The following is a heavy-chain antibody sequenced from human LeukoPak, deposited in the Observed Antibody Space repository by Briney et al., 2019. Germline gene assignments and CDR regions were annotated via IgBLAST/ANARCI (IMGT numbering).Heavy chain of an antibody. CDR3: ARAGGYGIYFDY. CDR1: GGSFSGYY. Sequence: SETLSLTCAVYGGSFSGYYWSWLRQPPGKGLEWVGEINHSGSTNYNPSLKRRVTISVDTSKNQFSLKLSSVTAADTAVYYCARAGGYGIYFDYWGQGTLVTVSS. J-gene: IGHJ4*02. D-gene: IGHD5-18*01. V-gene: IGHV4-34*01. CDR2: INHSGST.